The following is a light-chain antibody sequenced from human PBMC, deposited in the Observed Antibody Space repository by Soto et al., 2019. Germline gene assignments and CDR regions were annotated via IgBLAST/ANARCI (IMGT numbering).Light chain of an antibody. V-gene: IGKV1-5*03. CDR1: QTISSW. CDR2: KAS. CDR3: QHYNSYSEA. J-gene: IGKJ1*01. Sequence: DIQMTQSPSTLSGSVGDRVTITCRARQTISSWLAWYQQKPGKAPKLLIYKASTLKSGVPSRFSGSGSGTEFTLTISSLQPDDFSTYYCQHYNSYSEAFGQWTKV.